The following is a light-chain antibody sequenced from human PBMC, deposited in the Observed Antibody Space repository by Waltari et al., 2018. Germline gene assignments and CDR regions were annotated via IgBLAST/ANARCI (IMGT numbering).Light chain of an antibody. V-gene: IGKV3-20*01. CDR2: HAS. CDR3: QKYDSLPAT. CDR1: RSVIKY. J-gene: IGKJ1*01. Sequence: VLTQSPGPLSLSPGERATLSCSASRSVIKYLAWYQQTPGRAPRLLIYHASTRATGIPDRFSGSGSGTDFSLTISRLEPDDFAVYYCQKYDSLPATFGQGTRVEIK.